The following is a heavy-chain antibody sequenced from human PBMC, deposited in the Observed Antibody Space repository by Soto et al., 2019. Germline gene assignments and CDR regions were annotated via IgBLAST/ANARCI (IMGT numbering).Heavy chain of an antibody. CDR2: IERDDDDK. CDR1: GFSLTSPGMC. J-gene: IGHJ6*02. V-gene: IGHV2-70*13. CDR3: ARSIRGPRRFNGMDV. Sequence: SGPTLVNPTETLTLTCTFSGFSLTSPGMCVSLIRQPPGKALEWLALIERDDDDKYYSTSLKTRIIISKDTRKMQVVLTMANMEPADTATYYCARSIRGPRRFNGMDVWGQGTTVTVSS. D-gene: IGHD1-20*01.